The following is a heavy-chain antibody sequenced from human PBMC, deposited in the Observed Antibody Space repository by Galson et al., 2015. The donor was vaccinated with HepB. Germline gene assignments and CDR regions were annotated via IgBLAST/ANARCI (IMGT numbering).Heavy chain of an antibody. CDR2: INPSGGST. CDR1: GYTFTSYY. CDR3: ARDRVVDCSGGSCPPPYYYYYYMDV. D-gene: IGHD2-15*01. Sequence: SVKVSCKASGYTFTSYYMHWVRQAPGQGLEWMGMINPSGGSTSYAQKFQGRVTMTRDTSTSTVYMELSSLRSEDAAVYYCARDRVVDCSGGSCPPPYYYYYYMDVWGKGTTVTVSS. J-gene: IGHJ6*03. V-gene: IGHV1-46*03.